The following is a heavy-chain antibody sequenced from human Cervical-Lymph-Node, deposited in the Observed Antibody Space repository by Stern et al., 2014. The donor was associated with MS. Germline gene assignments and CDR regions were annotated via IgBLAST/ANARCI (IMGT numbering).Heavy chain of an antibody. J-gene: IGHJ4*02. D-gene: IGHD6-19*01. CDR1: GYTFTNYY. CDR2: VNPSGNFT. CDR3: SRRIAKAGLPFDY. V-gene: IGHV1-46*01. Sequence: QEQLVQSGAEVKKPGASVKVSCRASGYTFTNYYIHWVRQAPGQGLEWMGLVNPSGNFTKSSQKIQGRVTMTWDTSTNTVYMDLSSLRSEDTAVYYCSRRIAKAGLPFDYWGQGTLVTVSS.